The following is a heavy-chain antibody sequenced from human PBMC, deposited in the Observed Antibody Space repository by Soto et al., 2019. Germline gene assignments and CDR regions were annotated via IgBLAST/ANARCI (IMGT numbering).Heavy chain of an antibody. D-gene: IGHD3-10*01. CDR1: WDSVGPNY. V-gene: IGHV4-59*08. CDR2: IYYGWTT. J-gene: IGHJ5*02. CDR3: ARLGNYYQSLDP. Sequence: SITCTLTWDSVGPNYWTLLQQIPGKGLEWVGNIYYGWTTSYNPSIKSRVTISPETSKNQLSLRLTSMTAAVTAVYYCARLGNYYQSLDPWGPGTLVPVSS.